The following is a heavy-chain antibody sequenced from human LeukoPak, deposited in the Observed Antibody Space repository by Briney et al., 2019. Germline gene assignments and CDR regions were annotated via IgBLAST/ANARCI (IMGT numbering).Heavy chain of an antibody. V-gene: IGHV1-69*05. CDR3: ARVERYCSSTSCYRGAFDI. Sequence: ASVKVSCKASGGTFSSYAISWVRQAPGQGLEWMGGIIPIFGTANYAQKFQGRVTITTDESTSTAYMELSSLRSEGTAVYYCARVERYCSSTSCYRGAFDIWGQGTMVTVSS. D-gene: IGHD2-2*02. J-gene: IGHJ3*02. CDR1: GGTFSSYA. CDR2: IIPIFGTA.